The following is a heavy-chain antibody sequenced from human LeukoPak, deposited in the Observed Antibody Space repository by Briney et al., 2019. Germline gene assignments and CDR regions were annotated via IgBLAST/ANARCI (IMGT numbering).Heavy chain of an antibody. V-gene: IGHV3-30*04. J-gene: IGHJ4*02. CDR2: ISYDGSNK. D-gene: IGHD3-10*01. CDR3: ARAPSLLLWFGEYFDY. CDR1: GFTFSSYA. Sequence: GGSLRLSCAASGFTFSSYAMHWVRQAPGKGLEWVAVISYDGSNKYYADSVKGRFTISRDNYKNTLYLQMNSLRAEDTAVYYCARAPSLLLWFGEYFDYWGQGTLVTVSS.